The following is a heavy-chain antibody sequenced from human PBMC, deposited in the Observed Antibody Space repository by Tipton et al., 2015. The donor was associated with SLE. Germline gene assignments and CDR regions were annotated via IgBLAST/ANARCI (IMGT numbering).Heavy chain of an antibody. D-gene: IGHD5-12*01. V-gene: IGHV4-39*01. CDR1: GGSIRSSSYY. CDR2: ISYSGST. J-gene: IGHJ4*02. Sequence: TLSLTCTVSGGSIRSSSYYWDWIRQPPGKGLEWIGSISYSGSTYYNPSLRSRLTISVDMSKNQFSVKLYSVTAADTAVYYCATHEVHSGYDYAFDYWGQGTLVTVSS. CDR3: ATHEVHSGYDYAFDY.